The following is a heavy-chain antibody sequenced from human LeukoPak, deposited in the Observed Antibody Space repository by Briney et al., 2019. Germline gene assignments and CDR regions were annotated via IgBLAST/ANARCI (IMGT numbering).Heavy chain of an antibody. D-gene: IGHD3-10*01. CDR2: INPNSGGT. J-gene: IGHJ5*02. V-gene: IGHV1-2*02. CDR1: GYTFTGYY. CDR3: ARDLELRGSGSYYVNWFDP. Sequence: ASVKVSCKASGYTFTGYYMHWVRQAPGQGLEWMGWINPNSGGTNYAQKFQGGVTMTRDTSISTAYMELSRLRSDDTAVYYCARDLELRGSGSYYVNWFDPWGQGTLVTVSS.